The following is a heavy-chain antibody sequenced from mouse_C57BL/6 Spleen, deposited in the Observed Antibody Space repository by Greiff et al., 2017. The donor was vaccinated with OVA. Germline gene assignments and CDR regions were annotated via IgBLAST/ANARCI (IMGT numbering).Heavy chain of an antibody. CDR1: GYAFSSYW. CDR2: IYPGDGDT. J-gene: IGHJ4*01. V-gene: IGHV1-80*01. CDR3: ARDYYGSSSCAMDD. D-gene: IGHD1-1*01. Sequence: VQLQQSGAELVKPGASVKISCKASGYAFSSYWLNWVKQRPGKGLEWIGQIYPGDGDTNYNGKFKGKATLTADKSSSTAYMQLSSLTSEDSAVYFCARDYYGSSSCAMDDWGQGTSVTVSS.